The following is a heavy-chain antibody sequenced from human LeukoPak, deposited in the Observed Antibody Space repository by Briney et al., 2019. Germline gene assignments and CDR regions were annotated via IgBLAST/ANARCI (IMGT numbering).Heavy chain of an antibody. CDR3: ARVNYYGSGSYYKAPYYYGMDV. V-gene: IGHV3-21*01. Sequence: PGGSLRLSCAASGFTFSSYSMNWVRQAPGEGLEWVSSISSSSSYIYYADSVKGRFTISRDNAKNSLYLQMNSLRAEDTAVYYCARVNYYGSGSYYKAPYYYGMDVWGKGTTVTVSS. J-gene: IGHJ6*04. D-gene: IGHD3-10*01. CDR2: ISSSSSYI. CDR1: GFTFSSYS.